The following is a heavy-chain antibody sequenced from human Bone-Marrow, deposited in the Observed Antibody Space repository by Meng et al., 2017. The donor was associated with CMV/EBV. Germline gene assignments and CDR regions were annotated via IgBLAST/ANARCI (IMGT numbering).Heavy chain of an antibody. J-gene: IGHJ6*02. CDR3: ARDFDFWSGYPDDYGMDV. D-gene: IGHD3-3*01. CDR2: ISAYNGNT. Sequence: ASVKVSCKASGYTFTSNGISWVRQAPGQGLEWMGWISAYNGNTNYAQKLQGRVTMTTDTSTSTAYMELRSLRSDDTAVYYCARDFDFWSGYPDDYGMDVWGQGTTVTVSS. CDR1: GYTFTSNG. V-gene: IGHV1-18*01.